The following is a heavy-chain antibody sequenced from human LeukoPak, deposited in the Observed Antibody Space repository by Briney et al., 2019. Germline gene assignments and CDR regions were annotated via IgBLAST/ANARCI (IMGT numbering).Heavy chain of an antibody. CDR1: GYTFTNYW. J-gene: IGHJ4*02. CDR3: ARLQSMVRGVDY. D-gene: IGHD3-10*01. V-gene: IGHV5-51*01. Sequence: GESLQISCKASGYTFTNYWIGWVRQMPGKGLEWMGIIYPSDSDTRYSPSFQGQVTISADRSISTAYVQWSSLKASDTAMYYCARLQSMVRGVDYWGQGTLVTVSS. CDR2: IYPSDSDT.